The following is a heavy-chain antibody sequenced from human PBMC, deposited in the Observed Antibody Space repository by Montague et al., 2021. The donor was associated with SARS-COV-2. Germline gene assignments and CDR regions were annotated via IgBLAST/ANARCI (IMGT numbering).Heavy chain of an antibody. Sequence: SLRLSCAASGFTFSSYAMSWVRQAPGRGLEWVSAISGSGGSTYYADPVKGRFTSSRDNSKNTLYLQMNSLRAEDTAVYYCAKGRTVVATISPFDYWGQGTLVTVSS. J-gene: IGHJ4*02. D-gene: IGHD5-12*01. CDR2: ISGSGGST. CDR1: GFTFSSYA. CDR3: AKGRTVVATISPFDY. V-gene: IGHV3-23*01.